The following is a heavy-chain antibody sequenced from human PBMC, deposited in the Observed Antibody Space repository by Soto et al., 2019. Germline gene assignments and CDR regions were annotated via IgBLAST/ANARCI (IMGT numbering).Heavy chain of an antibody. D-gene: IGHD1-1*01. CDR1: GYTFTSYD. CDR3: ARARKTVQYYYYYMDV. J-gene: IGHJ6*03. Sequence: SCKASGYTFTSYDINWVRQATGQGLEWMGWMNPNSGNTGYAQKFQGRVTMTRNTSISTAYMELSSLRSEDTAVYYCARARKTVQYYYYYMDVWGKGTTVTVSS. CDR2: MNPNSGNT. V-gene: IGHV1-8*01.